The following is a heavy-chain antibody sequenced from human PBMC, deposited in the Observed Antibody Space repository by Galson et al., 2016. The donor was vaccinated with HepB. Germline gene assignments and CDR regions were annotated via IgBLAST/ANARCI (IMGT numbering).Heavy chain of an antibody. CDR3: VRLSGYSYGYADY. CDR1: GFSFSDYY. Sequence: SLRLSCAASGFSFSDYYMAWIRQAPGKGLQWVSFISNSGSNIYYPDSVKGRFAVSRDNAKNSLYLQMNTLRAEDTAVYWCVRLSGYSYGYADYWGQGTLVTVSS. CDR2: ISNSGSNI. V-gene: IGHV3-11*01. D-gene: IGHD5-18*01. J-gene: IGHJ4*02.